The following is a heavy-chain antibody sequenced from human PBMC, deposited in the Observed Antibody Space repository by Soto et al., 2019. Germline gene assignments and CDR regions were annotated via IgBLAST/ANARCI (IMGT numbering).Heavy chain of an antibody. CDR1: GDSLSSSKYY. J-gene: IGHJ4*01. V-gene: IGHV4-39*02. Sequence: PSETLSLTCTFSGDSLSSSKYYWGWIRQPPGKGLEWIGSSYYSGSPYYNSSLKSRVTISVDTSKNHFSLKLTSMTAADTAAYYCAPIPHSHDTNAGFWGHGSLVTVSA. CDR3: APIPHSHDTNAGF. CDR2: SYYSGSP. D-gene: IGHD1-1*01.